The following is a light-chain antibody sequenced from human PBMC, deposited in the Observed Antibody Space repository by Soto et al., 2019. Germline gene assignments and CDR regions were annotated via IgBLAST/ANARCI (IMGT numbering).Light chain of an antibody. Sequence: EIVLTQSPGTLSLSPGERATLSCRASQSVSYYLAWYQQKPGQAPRLLIYAASSRATGIPDRFSGSGSGTDFTLTISRLEPEDFAVYYCQQYGYSPTFGGGTKVDIK. CDR1: QSVSYY. J-gene: IGKJ4*01. V-gene: IGKV3-20*01. CDR3: QQYGYSPT. CDR2: AAS.